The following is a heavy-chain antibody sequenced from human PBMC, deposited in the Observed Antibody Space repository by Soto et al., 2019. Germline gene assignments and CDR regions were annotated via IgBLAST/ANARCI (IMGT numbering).Heavy chain of an antibody. V-gene: IGHV4-30-2*01. J-gene: IGHJ4*02. D-gene: IGHD2-15*01. CDR3: ARDVGNGRLDY. Sequence: QLQLQESGSGLVKPSQTLSLTCAVSGGSIDDYSWSWIRQPPGKGLEWIGYIYHYGNPHYNASLRSRVTLSVDRSKDQFSLNLRSVTAADTAVYYCARDVGNGRLDYWGQGSLVTVSS. CDR1: GGSIDDYS. CDR2: IYHYGNP.